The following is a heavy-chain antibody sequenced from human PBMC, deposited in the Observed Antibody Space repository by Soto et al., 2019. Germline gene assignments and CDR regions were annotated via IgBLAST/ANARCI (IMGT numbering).Heavy chain of an antibody. D-gene: IGHD3-9*01. J-gene: IGHJ5*02. CDR3: ARANSYYDILTGYYNVDWFDP. CDR2: IYYSGST. V-gene: IGHV4-31*03. CDR1: GGSISSGGYY. Sequence: SETLSLTCPVSGGSISSGGYYWSWIRQHPGKGLEWIGYIYYSGSTYYNPSLKSRVTISVDTSKNQFSLKLSSVTAADTAVYYCARANSYYDILTGYYNVDWFDPWGQGTLVTVSS.